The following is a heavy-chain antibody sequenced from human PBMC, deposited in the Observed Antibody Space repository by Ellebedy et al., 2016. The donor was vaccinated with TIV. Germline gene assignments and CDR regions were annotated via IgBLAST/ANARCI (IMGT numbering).Heavy chain of an antibody. CDR1: GASIRHYY. J-gene: IGHJ5*02. D-gene: IGHD3-10*01. CDR3: AREGLNYYGSGSYYENWFDP. Sequence: SETLSLXXTVSGASIRHYYWSWIRQRPGRGLEWIANMYYNEKTNYNPSLKSRVTISVDTSKNQFSLKLSSVTAADTAVYYCAREGLNYYGSGSYYENWFDPWGQGTLVTVSS. V-gene: IGHV4-59*01. CDR2: MYYNEKT.